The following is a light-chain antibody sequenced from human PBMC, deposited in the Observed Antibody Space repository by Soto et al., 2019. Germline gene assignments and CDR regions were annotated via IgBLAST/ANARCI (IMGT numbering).Light chain of an antibody. V-gene: IGLV2-14*01. J-gene: IGLJ1*01. Sequence: QSALTQPASVSGSPGQSITISCTGTSSDVGSYNYVSWYQQHPGKAPKLMIYDVGNRPSGVSSRFSGSKSGNTASLTISGLQSEDEADYYCSSYTSTSTLVFGTGTKVTVL. CDR2: DVG. CDR1: SSDVGSYNY. CDR3: SSYTSTSTLV.